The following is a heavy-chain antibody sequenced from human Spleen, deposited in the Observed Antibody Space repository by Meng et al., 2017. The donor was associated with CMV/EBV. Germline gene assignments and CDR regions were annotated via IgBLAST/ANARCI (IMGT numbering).Heavy chain of an antibody. J-gene: IGHJ5*02. Sequence: SVKVSCKASGGTFSNYAMNWVRQAPGQGLEWMGGIIPIFGTANYAQKFQGRVTITTDESTSTAYMELSSLRSEDTAVYYCARNLHYCSSTSCYTYNWFDPWGQGTLVTVSS. V-gene: IGHV1-69*05. CDR1: GGTFSNYA. CDR2: IIPIFGTA. CDR3: ARNLHYCSSTSCYTYNWFDP. D-gene: IGHD2-2*02.